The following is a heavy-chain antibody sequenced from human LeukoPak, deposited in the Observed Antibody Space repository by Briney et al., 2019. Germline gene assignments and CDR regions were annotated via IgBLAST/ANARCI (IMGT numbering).Heavy chain of an antibody. CDR2: IYPGDSDT. J-gene: IGHJ4*02. CDR1: GYIFTSYW. V-gene: IGHV5-51*01. Sequence: GESLNISCQGSGYIFTSYWIGWVRPMPPKGREWMGIIYPGDSDTPYTPSPQGHVTISADKSLSTAYLQWSSLTASDTAMYYCARPRGYSYGYCYWGQGTLVTVSS. D-gene: IGHD5-18*01. CDR3: ARPRGYSYGYCY.